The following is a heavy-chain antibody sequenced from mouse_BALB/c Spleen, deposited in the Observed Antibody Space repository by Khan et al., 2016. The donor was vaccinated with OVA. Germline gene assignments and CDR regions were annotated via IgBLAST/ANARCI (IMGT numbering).Heavy chain of an antibody. J-gene: IGHJ2*01. D-gene: IGHD1-2*01. V-gene: IGHV3-2*02. CDR1: GYSITSGYG. Sequence: SGPGLVKPSQSLSLTCTVTGYSITSGYGWNWIRQFPGNKLEWMGYISYSGSTNYNPSLQSRIFITRDTSKNQFFLQLNSVTTDDTATYYCARTARIKYWGQGTTLTVSS. CDR2: ISYSGST. CDR3: ARTARIKY.